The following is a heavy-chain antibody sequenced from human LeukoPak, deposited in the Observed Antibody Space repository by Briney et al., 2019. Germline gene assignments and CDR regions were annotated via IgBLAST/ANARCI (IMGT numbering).Heavy chain of an antibody. CDR1: GGSISSSSYY. J-gene: IGHJ5*02. CDR2: IYYSGST. Sequence: PSETLSLTCTVSGGSISSSSYYWGWIRQPPGKGPEWIGSIYYSGSTYYNPSLKSRVTISVDTSKNQFSLKLSSVTAADTAVYYCARHSGYSSSWTLPGGWGTLPLYNWFDPWGQGTLVTVSS. CDR3: ARHSGYSSSWTLPGGWGTLPLYNWFDP. D-gene: IGHD6-13*01. V-gene: IGHV4-39*01.